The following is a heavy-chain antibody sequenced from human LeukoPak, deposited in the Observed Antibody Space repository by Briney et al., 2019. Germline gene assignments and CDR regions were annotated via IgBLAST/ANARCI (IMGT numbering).Heavy chain of an antibody. CDR3: ARDRYYSSPTPGAQRWFDP. J-gene: IGHJ5*02. CDR1: GYIFSDYY. V-gene: IGHV1-2*02. D-gene: IGHD1-26*01. CDR2: INPNSGGT. Sequence: ASVIVSCKASGYIFSDYYMHWVRQAPGQGLEWMGWINPNSGGTNDAQNFQGRVTMTRNTSISTAYMELSRLTSDGTAVYYCARDRYYSSPTPGAQRWFDPWGQGTLVTVSS.